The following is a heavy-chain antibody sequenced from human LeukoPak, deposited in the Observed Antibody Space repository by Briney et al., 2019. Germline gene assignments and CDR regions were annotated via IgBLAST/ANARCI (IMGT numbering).Heavy chain of an antibody. Sequence: GGSLRLSCAASGFTFNNYWMSWVRQAPGKGLEWVANIKQDGSEKYYVDSVKGRFTISRDNAKNSLYLQMNSLRAEDTAVYYCARAQVPAALFAFDIWGQGTMVTVSS. CDR2: IKQDGSEK. CDR3: ARAQVPAALFAFDI. J-gene: IGHJ3*02. D-gene: IGHD2-2*01. V-gene: IGHV3-7*01. CDR1: GFTFNNYW.